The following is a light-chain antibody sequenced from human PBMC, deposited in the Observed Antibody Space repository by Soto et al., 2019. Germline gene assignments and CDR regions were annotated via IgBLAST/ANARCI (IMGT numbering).Light chain of an antibody. CDR1: QSISSW. Sequence: DIEMTQSPSTLSGSVGDRVTITCRASQSISSWLAWYQQKPGKAPELLIYAASTLQSGVPSRFSGSGSGTEFTLTISSLQPDDFATYYCQQCNTFWTFGQGTKVDIK. CDR2: AAS. CDR3: QQCNTFWT. J-gene: IGKJ1*01. V-gene: IGKV1-5*01.